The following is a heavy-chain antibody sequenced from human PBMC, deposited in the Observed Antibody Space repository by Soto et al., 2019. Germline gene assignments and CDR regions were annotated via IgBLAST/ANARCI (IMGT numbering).Heavy chain of an antibody. CDR2: IGTAGDA. CDR3: ARGKYDFWDRHYYGMDV. V-gene: IGHV3-13*01. Sequence: GGSLRLSCAASGFTFSSYAMSWVRQATGKGLEWVTAIGTAGDAYYPGSVKGRFTISRENAKNSLYLQMNSLRAEDTAVYYCARGKYDFWDRHYYGMDVWGQGTTVTVSS. CDR1: GFTFSSYA. D-gene: IGHD3-3*01. J-gene: IGHJ6*02.